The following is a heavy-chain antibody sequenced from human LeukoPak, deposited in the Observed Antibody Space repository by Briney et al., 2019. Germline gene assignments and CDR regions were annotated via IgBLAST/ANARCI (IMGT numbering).Heavy chain of an antibody. V-gene: IGHV2-5*08. CDR1: GGSISRDYW. CDR3: AHHSSSWFGY. D-gene: IGHD6-13*01. Sequence: TLSLTCTVSGGSISRDYWSWIRQPPGKALEWLALIYWDDDKHYSPSLKSRLTITKDTSKNQVVLTMTNMDPVDTATYYCAHHSSSWFGYWGQGTLVTVSS. J-gene: IGHJ5*01. CDR2: IYWDDDK.